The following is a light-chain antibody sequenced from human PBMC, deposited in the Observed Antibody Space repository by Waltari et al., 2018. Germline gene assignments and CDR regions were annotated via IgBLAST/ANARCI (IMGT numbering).Light chain of an antibody. CDR3: QVWDSNTAV. V-gene: IGLV3-9*01. CDR1: NLGSKN. J-gene: IGLJ2*01. Sequence: SYELTQPLSVSGALGPMARMPCGGTNLGSKNVHRYQQKPGQAPVMLIYRYSNRASGNPQRFAGSNSGNTATRTISRAQAGDEADFYCQVWDSNTAVFGGGTKLTVL. CDR2: RYS.